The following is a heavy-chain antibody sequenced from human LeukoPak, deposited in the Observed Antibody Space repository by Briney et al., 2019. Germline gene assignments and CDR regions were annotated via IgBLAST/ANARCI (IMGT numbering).Heavy chain of an antibody. V-gene: IGHV1-69*04. Sequence: GASVKVSCKASGGTFSSYAISWVRQAPGQGLERMGRIIPIFGIANYAQKFQGRVTITADKSTSTAYMELSSLRSEDTAVYYCASRAYGGVRGNSTYYYGMDVWGKGTTVTVSS. CDR3: ASRAYGGVRGNSTYYYGMDV. D-gene: IGHD4-23*01. J-gene: IGHJ6*04. CDR2: IIPIFGIA. CDR1: GGTFSSYA.